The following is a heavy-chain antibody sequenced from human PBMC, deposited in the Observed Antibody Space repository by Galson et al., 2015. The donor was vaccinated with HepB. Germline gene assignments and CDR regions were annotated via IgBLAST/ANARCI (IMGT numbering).Heavy chain of an antibody. D-gene: IGHD4-17*01. J-gene: IGHJ4*02. Sequence: SLRLSCAASGFPFSRYGMHWVRQAPGKGLEWVAVISNDGNNKYYTDSVKGRFTISRDNSKNTLYLQMNSLRPEDTAVYYCAKQLATVTTGLFDYWGQGTLVTVSS. CDR3: AKQLATVTTGLFDY. CDR2: ISNDGNNK. V-gene: IGHV3-30*18. CDR1: GFPFSRYG.